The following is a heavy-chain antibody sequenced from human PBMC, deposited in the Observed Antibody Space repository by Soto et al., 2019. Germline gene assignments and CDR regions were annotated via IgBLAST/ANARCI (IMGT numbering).Heavy chain of an antibody. J-gene: IGHJ4*02. CDR3: VQTTGWAGCDF. Sequence: EVQLVESGGGLIQPGGSLRLSCAASGFTVSSKYMTWVRQAPGKGLEWVSVIYGGGTTYYADSVKGRFTISRDNSKNTLYLQMNSLRAEDTAVYYCVQTTGWAGCDFWGQGTLVTGSS. D-gene: IGHD6-19*01. V-gene: IGHV3-53*01. CDR2: IYGGGTT. CDR1: GFTVSSKY.